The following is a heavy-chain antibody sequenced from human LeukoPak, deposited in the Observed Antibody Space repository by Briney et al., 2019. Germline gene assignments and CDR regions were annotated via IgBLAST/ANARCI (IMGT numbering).Heavy chain of an antibody. CDR2: IGSAGDT. Sequence: GGPLRLSCAASGFTLSSYDMYWVRQATGKGLEWVSAIGSAGDTYYVGSVKGRFTISRENAKNSLYLQMNSLRAGDTAVYYCARGHYYDSSFDYWGQGTLVTVSS. V-gene: IGHV3-13*04. CDR1: GFTLSSYD. CDR3: ARGHYYDSSFDY. J-gene: IGHJ4*02. D-gene: IGHD3-22*01.